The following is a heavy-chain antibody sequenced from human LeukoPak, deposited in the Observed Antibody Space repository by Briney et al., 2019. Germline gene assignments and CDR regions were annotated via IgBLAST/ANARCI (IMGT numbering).Heavy chain of an antibody. V-gene: IGHV1-46*01. J-gene: IGHJ4*02. Sequence: ASVKVSCEASGYTFTSYYMHWVRQAPGQGLEWMGIINPSGGSTSYAQKFQGRVTITRDTSTSTVYMELSSLRSEDTAAYYCARDAVVVITGYYFDYWGQGTLVTVSS. CDR3: ARDAVVVITGYYFDY. CDR2: INPSGGST. CDR1: GYTFTSYY. D-gene: IGHD3-22*01.